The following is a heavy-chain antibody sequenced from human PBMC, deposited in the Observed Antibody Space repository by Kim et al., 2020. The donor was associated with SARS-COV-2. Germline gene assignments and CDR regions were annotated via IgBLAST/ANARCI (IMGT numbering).Heavy chain of an antibody. D-gene: IGHD3-10*01. J-gene: IGHJ6*02. Sequence: SGPTLVKPTQTLTLTCTFSGFSLSTSGVGVGWIRQPPGKALEWLALIFWDDDKRYSPSLKTRLTITKDTSKNQVVLTMTNMDPVDTATYCCALLVGKAKVLLVFGDLLYGRDVWGQGTTVTVSS. V-gene: IGHV2-5*02. CDR2: IFWDDDK. CDR3: ALLVGKAKVLLVFGDLLYGRDV. CDR1: GFSLSTSGVG.